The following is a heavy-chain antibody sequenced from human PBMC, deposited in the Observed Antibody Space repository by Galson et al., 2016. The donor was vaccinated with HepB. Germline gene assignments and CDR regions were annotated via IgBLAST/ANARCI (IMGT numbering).Heavy chain of an antibody. CDR1: GFSFSDFS. J-gene: IGHJ4*02. CDR3: TSGVDFYGDYEDS. V-gene: IGHV3-73*01. CDR2: MRSKANSYAT. D-gene: IGHD4-17*01. Sequence: SLRLSCAASGFSFSDFSMHWVRQASGKGLEWVGRMRSKANSYATAYGASVKGRFTISRDNSKNTAYPQMNSLKTEDTAVYYCTSGVDFYGDYEDSWGQGTLVTVSS.